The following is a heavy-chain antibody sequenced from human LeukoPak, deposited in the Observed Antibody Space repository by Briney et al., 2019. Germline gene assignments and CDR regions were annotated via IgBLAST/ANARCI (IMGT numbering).Heavy chain of an antibody. J-gene: IGHJ4*02. CDR3: ARGIQLWPIDPDY. D-gene: IGHD5-18*01. Sequence: ASVKVSCKASGYTFTGYYMHWVRQAPGQGLEWMGWINPNSGGTNYAQKFQGRVTMTRDTSISTAYMELSRLRSDDTAVYYCARGIQLWPIDPDYWGQGTLVTVSS. CDR2: INPNSGGT. V-gene: IGHV1-2*02. CDR1: GYTFTGYY.